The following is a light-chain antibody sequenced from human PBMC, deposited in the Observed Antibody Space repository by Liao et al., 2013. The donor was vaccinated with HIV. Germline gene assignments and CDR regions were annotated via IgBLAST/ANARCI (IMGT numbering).Light chain of an antibody. Sequence: SHVLTQPPSLSVAPGKTARITCGGNNFGSKSVHWYQQKPGQAPVLVIYYDSDRPSGIPERFSGSNSENTATLTISRVEAGDEADFYCQIWDSNNDLPVFGGGTKLTVL. CDR1: NFGSKS. V-gene: IGLV3-21*01. CDR2: YDS. CDR3: QIWDSNNDLPV. J-gene: IGLJ3*02.